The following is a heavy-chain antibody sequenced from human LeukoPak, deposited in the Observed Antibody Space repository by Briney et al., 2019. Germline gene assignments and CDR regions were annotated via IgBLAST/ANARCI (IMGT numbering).Heavy chain of an antibody. CDR3: AKELPGAGLFDS. CDR2: FYARGNS. J-gene: IGHJ4*01. D-gene: IGHD2-21*02. CDR1: GASISAYY. Sequence: SETLSLTCTVSGASISAYYWNWIRQPAGKGLEWIGHFYARGNSNYNPSLKSRVTMSVDTSKSLFSLKLRSVTAADSAVYYCAKELPGAGLFDSWGLGTLVTVSS. V-gene: IGHV4-4*07.